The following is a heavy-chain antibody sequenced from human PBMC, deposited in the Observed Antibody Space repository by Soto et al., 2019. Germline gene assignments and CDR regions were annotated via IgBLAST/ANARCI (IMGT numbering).Heavy chain of an antibody. V-gene: IGHV6-1*01. CDR1: GDSVSSNSAA. CDR2: TYYRSKWYN. J-gene: IGHJ6*02. Sequence: SQTLSLTCVIPGDSVSSNSAAWNWIRQSPSRGLEWLGRTYYRSKWYNDYAVAVKSRITINPDTAKNQFSLQLSSVNPEDTAVYYCARADNYDFWSGYYAGDYYYGMDVWGQGTTVTVSS. CDR3: ARADNYDFWSGYYAGDYYYGMDV. D-gene: IGHD3-3*01.